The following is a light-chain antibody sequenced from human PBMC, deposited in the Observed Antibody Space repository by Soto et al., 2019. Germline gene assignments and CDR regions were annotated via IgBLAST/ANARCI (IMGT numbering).Light chain of an antibody. Sequence: QSVLTQPASVSGSPGQSITISCTGTSSDVGGYNYVSWYQQHPGKAPKLMIYDVSNRPSGVSNRFSGFKSGNTASLTISGLQAEDEADYYCSSYTSSSTPCVFGTGTKATVL. V-gene: IGLV2-14*01. CDR2: DVS. J-gene: IGLJ1*01. CDR1: SSDVGGYNY. CDR3: SSYTSSSTPCV.